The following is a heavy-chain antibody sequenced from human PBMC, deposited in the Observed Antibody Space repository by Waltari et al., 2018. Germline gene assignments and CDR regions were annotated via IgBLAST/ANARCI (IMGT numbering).Heavy chain of an antibody. D-gene: IGHD4-17*01. CDR1: GYSISRGYY. V-gene: IGHV4-38-2*02. CDR3: ARDQRGDYDY. CDR2: IYHSGST. J-gene: IGHJ4*02. Sequence: QVQLQESGPGLVKPSETLSLTCAVSGYSISRGYYWGWIRQPPGKGLEWIGSIYHSGSTYYNPSLKSRVTISVDTSKNQFSLKLSSVTAADTAVYYCARDQRGDYDYWGQGTLVTVSS.